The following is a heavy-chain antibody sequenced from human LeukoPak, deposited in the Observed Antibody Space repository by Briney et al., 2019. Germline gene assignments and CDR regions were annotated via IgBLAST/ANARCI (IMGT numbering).Heavy chain of an antibody. CDR2: LTGSGGNT. CDR1: GFTFSSYA. Sequence: GGSLRLSCAASGFTFSSYAMSWVRQAPGKGLEWVSGLTGSGGNTYYADSVKGRFTISRDDSKNTLSLQMNSLRAEDTAVYYCARELAVVSVFDYWGQGTLVTVSS. J-gene: IGHJ4*02. V-gene: IGHV3-23*01. D-gene: IGHD6-19*01. CDR3: ARELAVVSVFDY.